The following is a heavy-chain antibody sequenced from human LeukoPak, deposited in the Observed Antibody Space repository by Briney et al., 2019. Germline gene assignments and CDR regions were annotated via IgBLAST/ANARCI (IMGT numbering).Heavy chain of an antibody. J-gene: IGHJ4*02. Sequence: GGSLRLSCAASGFTFSSYAMSWVRQAPGKGLEWVSAISGSGGSTYYADSVKGRFTISRDNSKNTLYLQMSSLRAEDTAVYYCAKVSRVAAAGTSFDYWGQGTLVTVSS. V-gene: IGHV3-23*01. CDR2: ISGSGGST. CDR1: GFTFSSYA. CDR3: AKVSRVAAAGTSFDY. D-gene: IGHD6-13*01.